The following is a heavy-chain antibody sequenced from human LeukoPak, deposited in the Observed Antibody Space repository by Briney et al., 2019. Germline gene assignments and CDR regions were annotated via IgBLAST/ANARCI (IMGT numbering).Heavy chain of an antibody. CDR2: IYHSGST. CDR3: ASLTLSS. CDR1: GYSISSGYY. D-gene: IGHD4-23*01. V-gene: IGHV4-38-2*02. J-gene: IGHJ4*02. Sequence: KPSETLSLTCTVSGYSISSGYYWGWIRQPPGKGLEWIGSIYHSGSTYYNPSLKSRVTISVDTSKNQFSLKLSSVTAADTAVYYCASLTLSSWGQGTLVTVSS.